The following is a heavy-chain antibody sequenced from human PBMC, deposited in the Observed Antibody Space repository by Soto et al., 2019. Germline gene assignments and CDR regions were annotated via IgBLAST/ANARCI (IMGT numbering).Heavy chain of an antibody. J-gene: IGHJ4*02. V-gene: IGHV4-31*03. CDR3: ARSTTIFGVVSDFDY. CDR2: IYYSGST. CDR1: GGSISSGGYY. Sequence: SETLSLTCTVSGGSISSGGYYWSWIRQHPGKGLEWIGYIYYSGSTYYNPSLKSRVTISVDTSKNQFSLKLSSVTAADTAVYYCARSTTIFGVVSDFDYWGQGTLVTVSS. D-gene: IGHD3-3*01.